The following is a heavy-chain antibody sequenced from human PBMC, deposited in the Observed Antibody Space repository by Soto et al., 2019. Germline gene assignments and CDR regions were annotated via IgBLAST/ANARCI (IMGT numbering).Heavy chain of an antibody. CDR1: GGTFSSYA. CDR3: ARDDIVVVPAAQGDYYYYYGMDV. D-gene: IGHD2-2*01. J-gene: IGHJ6*02. CDR2: ISPIFGTA. V-gene: IGHV1-69*01. Sequence: QVQLVQSGAEVKKPGSSVKVSCKASGGTFSSYAISWVRQAPGQGLEWMGGISPIFGTANYAQKFQGRVTITADESTSTAYMELSSLRSEDTAVYYCARDDIVVVPAAQGDYYYYYGMDVWGQGTTVTVSS.